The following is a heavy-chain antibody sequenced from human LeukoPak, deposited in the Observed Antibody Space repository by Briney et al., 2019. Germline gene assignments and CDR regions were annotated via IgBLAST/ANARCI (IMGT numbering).Heavy chain of an antibody. V-gene: IGHV3-33*06. J-gene: IGHJ5*01. Sequence: GGSLRLSCEASGFTFSNFGMHWVRQAPGKGLEWVAVIWSDGSHKYYDDSVKGRFIISRDNSKNTLYLQMNSLRAADTSIYFCAKDANEFGDSYFDSWGQGTLVTVSS. CDR1: GFTFSNFG. CDR3: AKDANEFGDSYFDS. D-gene: IGHD3-10*01. CDR2: IWSDGSHK.